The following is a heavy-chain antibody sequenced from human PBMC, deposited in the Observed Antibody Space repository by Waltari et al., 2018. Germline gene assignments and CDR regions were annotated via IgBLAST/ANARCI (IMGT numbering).Heavy chain of an antibody. Sequence: QLQLQESGPGLVKPSETLSLTCYVSGGSIRSGSFFWGWIRQPPGKGLEWIGSVYYSGSDYLNPSLKSRVTIAVDTSKNQFSLSLKSLTAADTAVYYCARLARDGQIYRYHFESWGQGTLVTVSS. CDR1: GGSIRSGSFF. V-gene: IGHV4-39*07. J-gene: IGHJ4*02. CDR2: VYYSGSD. CDR3: ARLARDGQIYRYHFES. D-gene: IGHD5-18*01.